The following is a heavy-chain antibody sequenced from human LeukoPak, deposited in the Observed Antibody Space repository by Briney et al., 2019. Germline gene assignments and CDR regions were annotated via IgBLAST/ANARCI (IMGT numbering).Heavy chain of an antibody. D-gene: IGHD3-22*01. J-gene: IGHJ4*02. Sequence: SETLSLTCTVSSGSISSGAYYWSWIRQHPGMGLEWIGYIYYIGGTYYNPSLKSRVTISVDTSKNQFSLKLSSVTAADTAMYYCARSSSRYYYYFDYWGQGTLVTVSS. V-gene: IGHV4-31*03. CDR1: SGSISSGAYY. CDR2: IYYIGGT. CDR3: ARSSSRYYYYFDY.